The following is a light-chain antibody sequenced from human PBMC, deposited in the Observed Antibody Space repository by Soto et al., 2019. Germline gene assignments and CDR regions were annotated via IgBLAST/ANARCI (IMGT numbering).Light chain of an antibody. V-gene: IGLV1-44*01. CDR2: TNN. CDR3: AAWDGSLNVYV. Sequence: QSVLTQPPSASGTPGQRVTISCPGSSSSIGSNSVNWYQQLPRTAPKVLIYTNNQRPSGVPDRFSGSKSGTSASLAISGLQSEDEADYYCAAWDGSLNVYVFGTGTKVTVL. CDR1: SSSIGSNS. J-gene: IGLJ1*01.